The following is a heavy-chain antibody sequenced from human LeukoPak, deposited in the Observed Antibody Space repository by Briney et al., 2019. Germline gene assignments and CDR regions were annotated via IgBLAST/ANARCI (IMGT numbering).Heavy chain of an antibody. V-gene: IGHV4-39*01. CDR1: GGSISRSSYY. CDR2: IYYSGST. CDR3: ARRARGGATNKGLFDY. J-gene: IGHJ4*02. D-gene: IGHD1-26*01. Sequence: SETLSLTCTVSGGSISRSSYYWGWIRQPPGKGLEWIGSIYYSGSTYYNPSLKSRVTISVDTSKNQFSLKLRSVTAADTAVYYCARRARGGATNKGLFDYWGQGTLVTVSS.